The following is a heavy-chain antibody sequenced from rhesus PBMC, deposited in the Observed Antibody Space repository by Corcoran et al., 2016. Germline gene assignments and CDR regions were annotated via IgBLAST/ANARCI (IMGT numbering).Heavy chain of an antibody. CDR3: ARVGSSWSEWDTVGTEWYFDL. V-gene: IGHV4S14*01. Sequence: QVQLQESGPGLVKPSETLSLTCAVSGYSISSGYYWGWIRQPPGKGLEWIGSIYGSGGSHSLNPPLKSRVTRSVDTSKNQCYLKRSSVTAADTAVYYCARVGSSWSEWDTVGTEWYFDLWGPGTPITISS. CDR1: GYSISSGYY. D-gene: IGHD5-42*01. CDR2: IYGSGGSH. J-gene: IGHJ2*01.